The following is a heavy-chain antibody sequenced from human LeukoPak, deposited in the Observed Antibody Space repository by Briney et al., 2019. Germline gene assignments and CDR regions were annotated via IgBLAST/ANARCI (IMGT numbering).Heavy chain of an antibody. CDR2: ISTSGYTI. CDR1: GFTFSDYE. CDR3: ARELDY. J-gene: IGHJ4*02. Sequence: GGSLRLSCAASGFTFSDYEMNWVRRAPGKGLEWVSYISTSGYTIYYADSVKGRFTISRDNAKNSLYLQMNSLRTEDTAVYYCARELDYWGQGTLVTVSS. V-gene: IGHV3-48*03.